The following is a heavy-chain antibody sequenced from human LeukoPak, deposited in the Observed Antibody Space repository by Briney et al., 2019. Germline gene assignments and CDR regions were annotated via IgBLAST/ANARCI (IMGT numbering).Heavy chain of an antibody. D-gene: IGHD1-26*01. Sequence: SSETLSLTCTVSGGSITGYYWSWIRQPPGKGLEWIGHIYYSGSTNYNPSLKSRVTISVDTSKNQFSLKLSSVAAADTAVYYCARDRFWYSGSSLCYMDVWGKGTTVTISS. V-gene: IGHV4-59*12. CDR1: GGSITGYY. J-gene: IGHJ6*03. CDR3: ARDRFWYSGSSLCYMDV. CDR2: IYYSGST.